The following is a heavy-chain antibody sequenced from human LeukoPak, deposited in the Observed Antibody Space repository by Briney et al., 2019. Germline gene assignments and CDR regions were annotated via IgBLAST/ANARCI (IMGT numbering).Heavy chain of an antibody. J-gene: IGHJ4*02. D-gene: IGHD2-21*02. CDR3: AKGGVVVTAPFDY. CDR2: ISGSGGST. CDR1: GFTFSSYA. Sequence: GGSLRLSCAASGFTFSSYAMTWVRQAPGKGLEWVSVISGSGGSTYYPDSVRGRFTVSRDNSKNTLFLQMNSLRDEDTAVYYCAKGGVVVTAPFDYWGQGTLVTVSS. V-gene: IGHV3-23*01.